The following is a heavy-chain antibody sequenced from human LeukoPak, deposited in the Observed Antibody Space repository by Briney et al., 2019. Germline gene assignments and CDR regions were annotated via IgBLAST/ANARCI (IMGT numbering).Heavy chain of an antibody. V-gene: IGHV3-66*01. CDR1: GFTVSSNY. Sequence: GGSLRLSCAASGFTVSSNYMSWVRQAPREGLEWVSVIYTGDGTYYADSVKGRFTISRDNSKNTLYLQMNSLRAEDTAVYYCARAPEAYYDFWSGSLDYWGQGTLVTVSS. J-gene: IGHJ4*02. CDR2: IYTGDGT. CDR3: ARAPEAYYDFWSGSLDY. D-gene: IGHD3-3*01.